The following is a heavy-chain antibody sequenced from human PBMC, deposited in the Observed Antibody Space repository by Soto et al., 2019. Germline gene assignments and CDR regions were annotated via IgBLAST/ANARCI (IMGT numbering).Heavy chain of an antibody. CDR1: GGSISSSSYY. Sequence: PSETLSLTCTVSGGSISSSSYYWGWIRQPPGKGLEWIGCIHYSGSTYYNPSLRSRVTSSVDTSKNQFSLKVSSVTAADMAVYYCARRLFTSTWPSYFDYWGQGXPVTVYS. CDR3: ARRLFTSTWPSYFDY. V-gene: IGHV4-39*01. J-gene: IGHJ4*02. D-gene: IGHD6-13*01. CDR2: IHYSGST.